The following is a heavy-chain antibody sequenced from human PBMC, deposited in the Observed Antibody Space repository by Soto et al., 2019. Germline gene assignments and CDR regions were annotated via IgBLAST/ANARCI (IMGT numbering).Heavy chain of an antibody. V-gene: IGHV3-23*01. CDR3: ARGFATTGYLVDY. Sequence: GGSLRLSCAASGFTYSNYAMTWVRQAPGKGLQWVSAISGSGSSTKYADSVKGRFTISRDNSKSTLSLQMNSLRGEDTAVYFCARGFATTGYLVDYWGQGTLVTVSS. CDR2: ISGSGSST. J-gene: IGHJ4*02. D-gene: IGHD3-9*01. CDR1: GFTYSNYA.